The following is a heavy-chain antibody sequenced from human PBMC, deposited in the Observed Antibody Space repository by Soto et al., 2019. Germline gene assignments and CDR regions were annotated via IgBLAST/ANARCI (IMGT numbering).Heavy chain of an antibody. CDR1: GYTFTSYY. CDR2: IDPSGGST. J-gene: IGHJ5*02. D-gene: IGHD6-19*01. Sequence: ASVKVSCKASGYTFTSYYMHWVRQAPGQGLEWMGIIDPSGGSTSYAQKFQGRVTMTRDTSTSTVYMELSSLRSEDTAVYYCARDWAGSDRWFDPWGQGTLVTVS. CDR3: ARDWAGSDRWFDP. V-gene: IGHV1-46*03.